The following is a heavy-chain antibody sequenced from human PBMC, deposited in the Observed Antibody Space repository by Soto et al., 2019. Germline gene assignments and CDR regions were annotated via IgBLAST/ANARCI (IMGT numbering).Heavy chain of an antibody. CDR3: ARGWGIDY. D-gene: IGHD7-27*01. Sequence: EARLVESGGGWIHSGGSLGLSCAVSGFTVSSNDMSWVRQAPGKGLEWVSVLRSDGSTYFADSVKGRFTISRDNSKNTLYLQINSLRAEDTALYYCARGWGIDYWGQGTLVPVSS. V-gene: IGHV3-53*01. CDR2: LRSDGST. J-gene: IGHJ4*02. CDR1: GFTVSSND.